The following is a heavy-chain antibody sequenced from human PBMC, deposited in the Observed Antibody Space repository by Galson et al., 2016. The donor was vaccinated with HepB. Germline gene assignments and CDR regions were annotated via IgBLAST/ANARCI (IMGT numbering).Heavy chain of an antibody. D-gene: IGHD6-13*01. J-gene: IGHJ4*02. CDR2: IKQDGSEK. V-gene: IGHV3-7*01. Sequence: SLRLSCAASGFTFSSYWMNWVRQAPGKGLEWVANIKQDGSEKYYVDSVKGRFTISIDNAKNSLYLQMNSLRAEDTAVYYCAREFSSSWYMRKFFDYWGQGTLVTVSS. CDR3: AREFSSSWYMRKFFDY. CDR1: GFTFSSYW.